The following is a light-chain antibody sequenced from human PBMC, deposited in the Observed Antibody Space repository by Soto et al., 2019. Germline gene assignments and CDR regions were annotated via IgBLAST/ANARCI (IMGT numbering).Light chain of an antibody. Sequence: DIQMTQSRTSLSASVGDRVTIPCRASQGISIYLNWFQQKPGKAPKLLINDASNLQTGVPSRFSGSGSRTDFSLIISSLQPEDIATYYCQQHDSFPTFGQGTRLEIK. J-gene: IGKJ5*01. V-gene: IGKV1-33*01. CDR2: DAS. CDR3: QQHDSFPT. CDR1: QGISIY.